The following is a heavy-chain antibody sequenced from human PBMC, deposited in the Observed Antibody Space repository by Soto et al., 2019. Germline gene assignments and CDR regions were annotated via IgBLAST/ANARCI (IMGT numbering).Heavy chain of an antibody. CDR2: IIPIFGTA. V-gene: IGHV1-69*12. CDR3: ARDSRGITGTTFDRWFDP. D-gene: IGHD1-20*01. J-gene: IGHJ5*02. Sequence: QVQLVQSGAEVKKSGSSVKVSCKASGGTFSSYAISWVRQAPGQGLEWMGGIIPIFGTANYAQKFQGRVTITADESTSTAYMELSSLRSEDTAVYYCARDSRGITGTTFDRWFDPWGQGTLVTVSS. CDR1: GGTFSSYA.